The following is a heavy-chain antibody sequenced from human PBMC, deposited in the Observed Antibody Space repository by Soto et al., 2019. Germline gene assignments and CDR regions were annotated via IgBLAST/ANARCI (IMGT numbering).Heavy chain of an antibody. D-gene: IGHD3-10*01. CDR2: IYYSGST. CDR1: GGSISSGGYY. CDR3: GFGSFPSPVFDI. Sequence: QVQLQESGPGLVKPSQTLSLTCTVSGGSISSGGYYWSWIRQHPGKGLEWIGYIYYSGSTYYNPSLKSRVTISVDTSKTPFSLMLRSVTAADTAVYYCGFGSFPSPVFDIWGQGTMVTVSS. J-gene: IGHJ3*02. V-gene: IGHV4-31*03.